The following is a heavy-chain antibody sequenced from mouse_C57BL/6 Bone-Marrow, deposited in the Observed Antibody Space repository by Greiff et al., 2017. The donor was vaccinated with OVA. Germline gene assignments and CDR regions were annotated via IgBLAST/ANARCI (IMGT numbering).Heavy chain of an antibody. D-gene: IGHD2-14*01. CDR1: GFTFSDSW. CDR3: TRRYGEY. J-gene: IGHJ2*01. V-gene: IGHV6-6*01. CDR2: IRNKANNHAT. Sequence: DVMLVESGAGLVQPGGSMKLSCAASGFTFSDSWMDWVRQSPEKGLEWVAEIRNKANNHATYYAVSGKGRFTISQDNSKISVYHPMNSLSADGAVIYYYTRRYGEYWGQGTTLTVSS.